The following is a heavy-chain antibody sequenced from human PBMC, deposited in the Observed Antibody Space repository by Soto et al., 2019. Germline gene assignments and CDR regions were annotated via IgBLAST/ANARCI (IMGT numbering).Heavy chain of an antibody. Sequence: QGQLVQSGAEVKKPGASVKVSCKASGYTFTSYGISWVRQAPGQGLEWMGWISDYNGNTNYAQKIQGRVTMSTDTSTSPAYMELRSLRSDDTAVYYCARDTAAAGIFDYWGQGTLVTVSS. V-gene: IGHV1-18*01. CDR2: ISDYNGNT. D-gene: IGHD6-13*01. J-gene: IGHJ4*02. CDR3: ARDTAAAGIFDY. CDR1: GYTFTSYG.